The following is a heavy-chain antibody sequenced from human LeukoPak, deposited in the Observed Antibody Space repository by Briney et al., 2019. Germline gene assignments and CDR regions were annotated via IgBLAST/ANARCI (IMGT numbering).Heavy chain of an antibody. CDR2: TYYRSKWYN. D-gene: IGHD2-15*01. J-gene: IGHJ4*02. CDR1: GDSVSSNSAA. V-gene: IGHV6-1*01. Sequence: SQTLSLTCAISGDSVSSNSAAWNWIRQSPSRGLEWLGRTYYRSKWYNDYAVSVKSRITTNPDTSKNQFSLQLNSVTPEDTAVYYCARERRLYCSGGSCYLYYFDYWGQGTLVTVSS. CDR3: ARERRLYCSGGSCYLYYFDY.